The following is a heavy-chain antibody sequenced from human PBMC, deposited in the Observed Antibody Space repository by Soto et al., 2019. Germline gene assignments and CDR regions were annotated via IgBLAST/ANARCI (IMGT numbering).Heavy chain of an antibody. CDR1: SGSFSGYY. CDR2: ISQSGNT. V-gene: IGHV4-34*01. J-gene: IGHJ4*02. D-gene: IGHD3-3*02. Sequence: PSETLSLTCSIYSGSFSGYYWSWIRQPPGKGLEWIGEISQSGNTNYSPSLKSRVSISIDTSKKQFSLNLASVSAADTAVYYCARAPKLSRSSQKSPDFWGQGTLVTVSS. CDR3: ARAPKLSRSSQKSPDF.